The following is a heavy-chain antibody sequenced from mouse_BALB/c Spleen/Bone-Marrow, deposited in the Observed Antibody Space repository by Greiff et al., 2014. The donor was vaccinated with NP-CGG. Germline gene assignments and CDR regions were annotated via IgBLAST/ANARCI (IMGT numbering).Heavy chain of an antibody. CDR1: GYTFTSYW. D-gene: IGHD4-1*01. Sequence: VLLEQSGAELVRPGASVKLSCKASGYTFTSYWINWVKQRPGQGLEWIGNVYPSDSYTNYNQKFKDKATLTVDKSSSTAYMQLSSATSEDSAVYYCTTGARFAYWGQGTLVTVSA. J-gene: IGHJ3*01. CDR3: TTGARFAY. V-gene: IGHV1-69*02. CDR2: VYPSDSYT.